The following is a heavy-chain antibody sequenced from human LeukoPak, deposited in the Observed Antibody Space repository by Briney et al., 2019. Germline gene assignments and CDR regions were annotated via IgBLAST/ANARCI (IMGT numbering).Heavy chain of an antibody. V-gene: IGHV3-30*02. CDR1: GFTFSSYG. Sequence: GGSLRLSCAASGFTFSSYGMHWVRQAPGKGLEWVAFIRYDGSNKYYADSVKGRFTISRDNSKNTLYLQMNSLRAEDTAVYYCAKQGSSTSYGMDVWGQGTTVTVSS. CDR3: AKQGSSTSYGMDV. J-gene: IGHJ6*02. D-gene: IGHD2-2*01. CDR2: IRYDGSNK.